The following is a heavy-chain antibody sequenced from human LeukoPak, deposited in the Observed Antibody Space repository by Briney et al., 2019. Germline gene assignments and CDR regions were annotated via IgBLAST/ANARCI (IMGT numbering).Heavy chain of an antibody. CDR3: AELGITMIGGV. D-gene: IGHD3-10*02. J-gene: IGHJ6*04. Sequence: GGSLRLSCAASGFTFSSYEMNWVRQAPGKGLEWISYISASGTLTRYADSVEGRFTISRDNAKNSLYLQMNSLRAEDTAVYYCAELGITMIGGVWGKGTTVTISS. CDR1: GFTFSSYE. V-gene: IGHV3-48*03. CDR2: ISASGTLT.